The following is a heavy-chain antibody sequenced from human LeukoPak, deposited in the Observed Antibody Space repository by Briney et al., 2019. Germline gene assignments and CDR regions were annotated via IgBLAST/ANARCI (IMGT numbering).Heavy chain of an antibody. CDR3: ARVRHDYSTSWYQDY. CDR2: ISSTSSTI. V-gene: IGHV3-48*02. J-gene: IGHJ4*02. CDR1: GFTFSSYS. Sequence: GGSLRLSCAASGFTFSSYSMNWVRQAPGKGLEWVSYISSTSSTIYYADSVKGRFTISRDNAKNSLYLQMNSLRDEDTAVYYCARVRHDYSTSWYQDYWGQGTLVTVS. D-gene: IGHD6-13*01.